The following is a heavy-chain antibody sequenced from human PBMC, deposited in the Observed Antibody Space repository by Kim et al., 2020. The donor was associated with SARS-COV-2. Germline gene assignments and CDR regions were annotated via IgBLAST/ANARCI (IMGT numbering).Heavy chain of an antibody. Sequence: SETLSLTCTVSGGSISSYHWSWIRQPPGKGLEWIGHINYSGSSNYSHSLKSRVSILVDTSKNQFSLRLSSVTAADTAVYFCARVSPFYRGDWYYFDWWG. CDR1: GGSISSYH. CDR3: ARVSPFYRGDWYYFDW. J-gene: IGHJ4*01. D-gene: IGHD2-21*02. V-gene: IGHV4-59*01. CDR2: INYSGSS.